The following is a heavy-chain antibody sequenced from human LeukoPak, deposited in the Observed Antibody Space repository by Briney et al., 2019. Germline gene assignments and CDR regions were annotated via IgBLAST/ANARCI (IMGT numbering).Heavy chain of an antibody. D-gene: IGHD6-13*01. Sequence: EASVKVSCKTSGYTFVNYGISWLRQAPGQGLEWMGWISNFIDNTKYSQKLQGRVAMTTDTSTNTVYMELRSLTSDDTAVYYCARDRGQFSSSAHVEPGYWGQGTLVTVSS. V-gene: IGHV1-18*01. CDR3: ARDRGQFSSSAHVEPGY. CDR2: ISNFIDNT. J-gene: IGHJ4*02. CDR1: GYTFVNYG.